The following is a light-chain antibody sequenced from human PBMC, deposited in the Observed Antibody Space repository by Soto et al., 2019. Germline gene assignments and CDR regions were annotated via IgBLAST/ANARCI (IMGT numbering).Light chain of an antibody. J-gene: IGLJ1*01. CDR3: SPYTGSSTWV. Sequence: QSVLTQPPSVSGSPGQSVTISCAGTSSDVGGYNRVSWYQQPPGTAPKLVISEVSNRPSGVPDRFSGSKSANTASLTISGLQAEDEADYYCSPYTGSSTWVLGTGTKVTVL. V-gene: IGLV2-18*02. CDR2: EVS. CDR1: SSDVGGYNR.